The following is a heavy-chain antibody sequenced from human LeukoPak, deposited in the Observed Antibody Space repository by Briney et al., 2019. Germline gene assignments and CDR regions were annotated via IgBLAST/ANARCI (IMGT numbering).Heavy chain of an antibody. CDR3: ARLRGYYRYGMDV. D-gene: IGHD3-22*01. CDR1: GFTDRSNY. CDR2: IYSGGST. V-gene: IGHV3-66*02. Sequence: GGSLRLSCASSGFTDRSNYMSWVRQPAAKELEWVSVIYSGGSTYYADSVKGRFTISRDNSKNTLYLQMNSLRAEDTAVYYCARLRGYYRYGMDVWGQGTTVTVSS. J-gene: IGHJ6*02.